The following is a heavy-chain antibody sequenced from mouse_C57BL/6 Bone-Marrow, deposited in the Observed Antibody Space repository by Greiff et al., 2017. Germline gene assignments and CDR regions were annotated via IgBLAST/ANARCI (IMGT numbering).Heavy chain of an antibody. CDR2: IDPENGDT. Sequence: EVQLQQSGAELVRPGASVKLSCTASGFNIKDDYMHWVKQRPEQGLEWIGWIDPENGDTEYASKFQGKATITADTSSNTAYLQLSSLTSEDTAVYYCATITTVDLYYFDYWGQGTTLTVSS. CDR1: GFNIKDDY. V-gene: IGHV14-4*01. CDR3: ATITTVDLYYFDY. D-gene: IGHD1-1*01. J-gene: IGHJ2*01.